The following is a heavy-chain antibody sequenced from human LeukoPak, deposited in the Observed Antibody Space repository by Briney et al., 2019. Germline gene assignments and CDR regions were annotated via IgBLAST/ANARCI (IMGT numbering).Heavy chain of an antibody. CDR2: INWNGGST. D-gene: IGHD3-9*01. CDR3: ASNYYDILTGYSHHFDY. CDR1: GFTFDDYG. V-gene: IGHV3-20*04. J-gene: IGHJ4*02. Sequence: GGSLRLSCAASGFTFDDYGMSWVRQAPGKGLEWVSGINWNGGSTGYADSVKGRFTISRDNAKNSLYLQMNSLRAEDTAVYYCASNYYDILTGYSHHFDYWGQGTLVTVSS.